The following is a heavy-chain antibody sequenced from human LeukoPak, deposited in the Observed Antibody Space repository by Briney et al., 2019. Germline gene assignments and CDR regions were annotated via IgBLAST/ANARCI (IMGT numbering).Heavy chain of an antibody. V-gene: IGHV1-24*01. Sequence: GASVKVSCKVSGYTLTELSMHWVRRAPGKGLEWMGGFDPEDGETIYAQKFQGRVTMTEDTSTDTAYMELSSLRSEDTAVYYCATASPNNWNANFDYWGQGTLVTVSS. J-gene: IGHJ4*02. CDR2: FDPEDGET. D-gene: IGHD1-1*01. CDR3: ATASPNNWNANFDY. CDR1: GYTLTELS.